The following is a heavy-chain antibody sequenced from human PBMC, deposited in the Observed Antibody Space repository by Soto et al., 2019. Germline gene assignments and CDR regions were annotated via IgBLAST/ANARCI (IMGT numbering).Heavy chain of an antibody. CDR2: ISYDGSNK. D-gene: IGHD3-3*01. Sequence: QVQLVESGGGVVQPGRSLRLSCAASGFTFSSYAMHWVRQAPGKGLEWVAVISYDGSNKYYADSVKGRVTISRDNSKNTLYLQMYSLRAEDTAVYYCARAPPFWSGYSELGYWGQGTLVTVSS. J-gene: IGHJ4*02. CDR1: GFTFSSYA. V-gene: IGHV3-30-3*01. CDR3: ARAPPFWSGYSELGY.